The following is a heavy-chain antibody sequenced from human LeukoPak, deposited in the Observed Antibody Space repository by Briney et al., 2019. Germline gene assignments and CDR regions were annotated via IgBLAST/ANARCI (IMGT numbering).Heavy chain of an antibody. CDR2: IIPIFGTA. CDR1: GGTFSSYA. CDR3: ARDGDYYDSSGYYSVQH. J-gene: IGHJ1*01. Sequence: SVKVSCKASGGTFSSYAISWVRRAPGQGLEWMGGIIPIFGTANYAQKFQGRVTITTDESTSTAYMELSSLRSEDTAVYYCARDGDYYDSSGYYSVQHWGQGTLVTVSS. D-gene: IGHD3-22*01. V-gene: IGHV1-69*05.